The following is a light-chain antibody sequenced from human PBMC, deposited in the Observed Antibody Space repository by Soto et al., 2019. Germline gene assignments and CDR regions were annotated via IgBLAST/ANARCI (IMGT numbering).Light chain of an antibody. CDR1: SSNIGAGYD. CDR2: SNN. CDR3: QSFDTRLNSVV. Sequence: QSVVTQPPSASGALGQRVTISCTGSSSNIGAGYDVHWYQQFPGSAPRLLIFSNNNRPSGVPDRFSGSKSGTTASLDISGLQADDEADYYGQSFDTRLNSVVFGGGTKLTVL. V-gene: IGLV1-40*01. J-gene: IGLJ2*01.